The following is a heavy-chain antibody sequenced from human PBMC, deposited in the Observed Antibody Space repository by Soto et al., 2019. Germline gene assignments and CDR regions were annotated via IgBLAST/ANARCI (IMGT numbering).Heavy chain of an antibody. Sequence: GGSLRLSCAASGFTFSSYGMHWVRQAPGKGLEWVAVIWYDGSNKYYADSVKGRFTISRDNSKNTLYLQMNSLRAEDTAVYYCAREDIAVAGTSWFDPWGQGTLVTVSS. CDR1: GFTFSSYG. CDR3: AREDIAVAGTSWFDP. J-gene: IGHJ5*02. D-gene: IGHD6-19*01. CDR2: IWYDGSNK. V-gene: IGHV3-33*01.